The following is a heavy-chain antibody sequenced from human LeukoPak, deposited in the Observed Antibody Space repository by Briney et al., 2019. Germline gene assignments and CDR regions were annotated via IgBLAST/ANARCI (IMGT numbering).Heavy chain of an antibody. J-gene: IGHJ4*02. CDR3: AKGGYSSGWRNYFDY. D-gene: IGHD6-19*01. CDR2: IRSKANNYAT. CDR1: GFTFSGSA. V-gene: IGHV3-73*01. Sequence: GGSLRLSCAASGFTFSGSAIHWVRQASGKGLEWVGRIRSKANNYATAYAASVKGRFTISRDDSENMAYLQMNSLRTEDTAVYYCAKGGYSSGWRNYFDYWGQGTLVTVSS.